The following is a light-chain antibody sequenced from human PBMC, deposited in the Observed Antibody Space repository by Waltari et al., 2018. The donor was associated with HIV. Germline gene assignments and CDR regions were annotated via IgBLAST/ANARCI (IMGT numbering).Light chain of an antibody. J-gene: IGLJ2*01. CDR1: SGDVDNYNL. Sequence: QSALTQPASVSGSPGQSITISCTETSGDVDNYNLVSWYQQYTGRSPKLLIYEVTKRPSGVANRFSVSKSGNTASLTISDLQAEDEAKYYCCSYGNSGTFVLFGGGTRVTV. V-gene: IGLV2-23*02. CDR3: CSYGNSGTFVL. CDR2: EVT.